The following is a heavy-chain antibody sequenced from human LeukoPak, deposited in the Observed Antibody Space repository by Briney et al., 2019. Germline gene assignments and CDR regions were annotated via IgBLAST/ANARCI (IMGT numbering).Heavy chain of an antibody. D-gene: IGHD3-3*01. CDR2: IYTSGST. CDR1: GVSISSYY. V-gene: IGHV4-4*07. J-gene: IGHJ6*03. CDR3: ARGRFHDFWSGSPSWYMDV. Sequence: SETLFLTCTVSGVSISSYYWSWIRQPAGKGLEWIGRIYTSGSTNYNPSLKSRVTMSVDTSKNQFSLKLSSVTAADTAVYYCARGRFHDFWSGSPSWYMDVWGKGTTVTVSS.